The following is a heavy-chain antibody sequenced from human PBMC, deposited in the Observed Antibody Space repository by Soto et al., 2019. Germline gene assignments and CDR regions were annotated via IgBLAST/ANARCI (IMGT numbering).Heavy chain of an antibody. D-gene: IGHD3-10*01. V-gene: IGHV3-33*01. CDR2: IWYDGSNK. Sequence: LRLSCAASGFTFSSYGMHWVRQATGKGLEWVAVIWYDGSNKYYADSVKGRFTISRDNSKNTLYLQMNSLRAEDTAVYYCAREVWFGEPDYYGMDVWGQGTTVTVSS. CDR3: AREVWFGEPDYYGMDV. J-gene: IGHJ6*02. CDR1: GFTFSSYG.